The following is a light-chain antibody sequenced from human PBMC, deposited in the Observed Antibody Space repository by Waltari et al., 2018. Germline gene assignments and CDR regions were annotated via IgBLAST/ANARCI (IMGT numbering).Light chain of an antibody. CDR3: SSYTSSSTLV. V-gene: IGLV2-14*01. CDR2: EVS. J-gene: IGLJ2*01. Sequence: QSALTQPASVSGPPGQSLTISCTGTSSDVGGYNYVSWYQQHPGKAPKLMIYEVSNRPSGVSNRFSGSKSGNTASLTISGLQAEDEADYYCSSYTSSSTLVFGGGTKLTVL. CDR1: SSDVGGYNY.